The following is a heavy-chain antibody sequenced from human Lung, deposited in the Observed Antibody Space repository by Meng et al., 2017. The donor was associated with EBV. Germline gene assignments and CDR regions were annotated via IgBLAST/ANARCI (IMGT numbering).Heavy chain of an antibody. V-gene: IGHV4-4*02. CDR1: GDSISSDIW. CDR2: VYHRGDT. CDR3: GRDQGRQLINH. J-gene: IGHJ4*02. Sequence: REGSGPGLGKPSGTLSLTCTVSGDSISSDIWWSWVRQPPGKGLEWIGEVYHRGDTNYNPSLKSRVVISVDRSKNQFSLNLSSVTAADTAVYYCGRDQGRQLINHWGQGTLVTVSS. D-gene: IGHD1-1*01.